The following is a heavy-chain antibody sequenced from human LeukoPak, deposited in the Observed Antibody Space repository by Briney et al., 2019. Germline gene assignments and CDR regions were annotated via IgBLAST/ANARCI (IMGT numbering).Heavy chain of an antibody. CDR1: GFTVSSNY. CDR3: ATVRIAAAGPAIYFQH. J-gene: IGHJ1*01. Sequence: GGSLRLSCAASGFTVSSNYMSWVRQAPGKGLEWVSVIYSDGSTYYADSVKGRFTISRDNSKNTLYLQMNSLRAEDTAVYYCATVRIAAAGPAIYFQHWGQGTLVTVSS. D-gene: IGHD6-13*01. CDR2: IYSDGST. V-gene: IGHV3-66*01.